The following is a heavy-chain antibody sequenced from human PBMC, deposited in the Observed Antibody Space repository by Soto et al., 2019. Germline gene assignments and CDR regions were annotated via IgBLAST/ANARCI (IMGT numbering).Heavy chain of an antibody. CDR3: ASERQLASYYYYYGMDV. V-gene: IGHV3-74*01. CDR2: INSDGSST. Sequence: EVQLVESGGGLVQPGGSLRLSCAASGFTFSSYWMHWVRQAPGKGLVWISRINSDGSSTSYADSVKGRFTISRDNAKNTLYLQMNSLRAEDTAVYYCASERQLASYYYYYGMDVWGQGTTVTVSS. J-gene: IGHJ6*02. D-gene: IGHD6-6*01. CDR1: GFTFSSYW.